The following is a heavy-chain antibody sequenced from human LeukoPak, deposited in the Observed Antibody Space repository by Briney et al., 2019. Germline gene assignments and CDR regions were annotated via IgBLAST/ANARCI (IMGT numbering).Heavy chain of an antibody. CDR1: GGSISSSSYY. CDR3: ARLPSSGWLRYYFDY. D-gene: IGHD6-19*01. J-gene: IGHJ4*02. Sequence: PLETLSLTCTVSGGSISSSSYYWGWIRQPPGKGLEWIVTMYYSGRTYYNPSLKSRVTISVDTSKNQFSLKVSSVTAADTAVYYCARLPSSGWLRYYFDYWGQGTLVTVSS. V-gene: IGHV4-39*01. CDR2: MYYSGRT.